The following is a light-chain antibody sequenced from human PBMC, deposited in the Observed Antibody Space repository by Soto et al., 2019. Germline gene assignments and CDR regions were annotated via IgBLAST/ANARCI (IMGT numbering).Light chain of an antibody. CDR2: GAS. V-gene: IGKV3-20*01. CDR1: QSVSSIY. Sequence: EIVLTQSPGTLSLSPGERATLSCRASQSVSSIYLAWYQQKPGQAPRLLIYGASSRATGIPDRFSGSGSGTYFTLTISRLEPEDFAVYYCQHYDYTSGRGTKLEIK. J-gene: IGKJ2*01. CDR3: QHYDYT.